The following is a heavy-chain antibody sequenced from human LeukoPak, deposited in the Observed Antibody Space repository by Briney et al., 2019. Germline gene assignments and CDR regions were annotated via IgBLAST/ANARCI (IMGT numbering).Heavy chain of an antibody. J-gene: IGHJ3*01. V-gene: IGHV1-2*02. CDR3: ARHSMVAVVIENAFDL. Sequence: ASVKVSCKASGYMFTAYQMHWVRQAPGQGLEWMGWVNPNSGDTKYAQGYQDRVTLTGDTSINTAYMELSRLRSDDTAVYFCARHSMVAVVIENAFDLWGQGTMVIVSS. CDR2: VNPNSGDT. CDR1: GYMFTAYQ. D-gene: IGHD3-22*01.